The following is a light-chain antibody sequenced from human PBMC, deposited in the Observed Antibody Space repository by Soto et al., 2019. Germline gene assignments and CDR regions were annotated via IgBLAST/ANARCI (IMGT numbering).Light chain of an antibody. CDR2: GAS. CDR1: QSVSSN. CDR3: QQYNNWPPYT. Sequence: EIVMTQSPATLSVSPGERATLSCRASQSVSSNLAWYQQKPGQAPRLLIYGASTRATGIPARFSGSGSGIGFTLSNSSLQCEDFAVYYCQQYNNWPPYTFGQGTKLEIK. J-gene: IGKJ2*01. V-gene: IGKV3-15*01.